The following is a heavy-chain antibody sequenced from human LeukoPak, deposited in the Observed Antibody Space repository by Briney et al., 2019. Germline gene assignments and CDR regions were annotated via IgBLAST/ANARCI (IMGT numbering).Heavy chain of an antibody. CDR2: IYTSGST. Sequence: SETLSLTCTVSGGSISSGSYYWSWIRQPAGKGLEWIGRIYTSGSTNYNPSLKSRVTISVDTSKNQFSLKLSSVTAADTAVYYCARAGYCYTVLFDYWGQGTLVTVSS. D-gene: IGHD3-16*02. CDR3: ARAGYCYTVLFDY. V-gene: IGHV4-61*02. J-gene: IGHJ4*02. CDR1: GGSISSGSYY.